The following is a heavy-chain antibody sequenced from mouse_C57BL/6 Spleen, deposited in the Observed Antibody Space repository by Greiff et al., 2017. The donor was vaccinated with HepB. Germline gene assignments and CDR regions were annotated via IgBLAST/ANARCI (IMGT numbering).Heavy chain of an antibody. Sequence: QVQLQQPGAELVKPGASVKLSCKASGYTFTSYWMQWVKQRPGQGLEWIGEIDPSDSYTNYNQKFKGKATLTVDTSSSTAYMQLSSLTSEDSAVYYCARGRDYYGSSYFDYWGQGTTLTVSS. V-gene: IGHV1-50*01. CDR1: GYTFTSYW. CDR3: ARGRDYYGSSYFDY. D-gene: IGHD1-1*01. CDR2: IDPSDSYT. J-gene: IGHJ2*01.